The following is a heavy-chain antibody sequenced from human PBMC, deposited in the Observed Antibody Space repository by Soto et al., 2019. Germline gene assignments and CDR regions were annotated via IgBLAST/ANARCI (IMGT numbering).Heavy chain of an antibody. CDR3: QKGDHYGDYDFRCDY. J-gene: IGHJ4*02. CDR1: GFSISSGYY. D-gene: IGHD4-17*01. Sequence: TLSLTCAVSGFSISSGYYWSWIRQPPGKGLEWIGYIYYSGSTNYNPSLKSRVTISVDTSKNQFSPKLSSVTAADTAVYYCQKGDHYGDYDFRCDYWGQGTLVTVSS. V-gene: IGHV4-61*01. CDR2: IYYSGST.